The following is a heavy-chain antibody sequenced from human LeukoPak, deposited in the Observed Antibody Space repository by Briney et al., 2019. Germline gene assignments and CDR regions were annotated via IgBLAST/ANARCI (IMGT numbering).Heavy chain of an antibody. CDR2: INPNSGGT. CDR3: ARGVRDSYCSGGSCYSDAFDI. Sequence: GASVKVSCKASGYTFTGYYMHWVRQAPGQGLEWMGWINPNSGGTNYAQKFQGRVTMTRDTSISTAYMELSRLRSDDTAVYYCARGVRDSYCSGGSCYSDAFDIWGQGTMVTVSS. CDR1: GYTFTGYY. J-gene: IGHJ3*02. D-gene: IGHD2-15*01. V-gene: IGHV1-2*02.